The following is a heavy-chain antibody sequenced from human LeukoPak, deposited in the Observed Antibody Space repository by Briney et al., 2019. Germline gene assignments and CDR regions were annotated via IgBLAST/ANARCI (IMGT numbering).Heavy chain of an antibody. J-gene: IGHJ4*02. Sequence: ASVKVSCKASGYTFTSYGISWVRQAPGQGLEWMGWISVYNGNTNYAQKLQGRVTMTTDTSTSTAYMELRSLRSDDTAVYYCARSLRFLEWFPPDYWGQGTLVTVS. CDR3: ARSLRFLEWFPPDY. CDR1: GYTFTSYG. V-gene: IGHV1-18*01. D-gene: IGHD3-3*01. CDR2: ISVYNGNT.